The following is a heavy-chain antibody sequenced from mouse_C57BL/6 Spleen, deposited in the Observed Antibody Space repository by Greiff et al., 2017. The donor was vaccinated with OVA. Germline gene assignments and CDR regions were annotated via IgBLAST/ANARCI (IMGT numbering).Heavy chain of an antibody. Sequence: QVQLQQSGAELARPGASVKLSCKASGYTFTSYGISWVKQRTGQGLEWIGEIYPRSGNTYYNEKFKGKATLTADKSSSTAYMELRSLTSEDSAVYFCASEWADSSGYFAYWGQGTLVTVSA. CDR1: GYTFTSYG. CDR2: IYPRSGNT. D-gene: IGHD3-2*02. J-gene: IGHJ3*01. V-gene: IGHV1-81*01. CDR3: ASEWADSSGYFAY.